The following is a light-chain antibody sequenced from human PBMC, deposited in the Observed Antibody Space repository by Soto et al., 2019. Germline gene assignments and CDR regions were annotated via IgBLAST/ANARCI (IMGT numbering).Light chain of an antibody. J-gene: IGKJ2*01. V-gene: IGKV3-15*01. CDR1: QSVSSN. Sequence: EIVMTQSPATLSVSPGERATLSCRASQSVSSNLAWYQQKPGQAPGLLIYGASTRATSIPARFSGSGSGTEFTLPISSLQSEAIAVYSCQQYKNSPRYNFVQGTKHEI. CDR2: GAS. CDR3: QQYKNSPRYN.